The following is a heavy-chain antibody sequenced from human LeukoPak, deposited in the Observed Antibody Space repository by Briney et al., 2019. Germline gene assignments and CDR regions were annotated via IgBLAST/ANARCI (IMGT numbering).Heavy chain of an antibody. CDR2: ISYDGDNK. D-gene: IGHD3-10*01. J-gene: IGHJ4*02. Sequence: GGSLRLSCAASGFTFSSYAIHWVRQAPGKGLEWVAVISYDGDNKYYADSVKGRFTISRDNSKNTMYLQMNSLRAEDTAVYYCGRDALVRGVITAPDYWGQGTLVTVSS. CDR3: GRDALVRGVITAPDY. CDR1: GFTFSSYA. V-gene: IGHV3-30-3*01.